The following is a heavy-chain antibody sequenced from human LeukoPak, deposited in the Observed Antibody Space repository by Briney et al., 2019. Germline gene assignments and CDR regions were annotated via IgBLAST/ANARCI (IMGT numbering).Heavy chain of an antibody. CDR3: AKVFVTALTTSAFDV. CDR2: ISASGGST. J-gene: IGHJ3*01. D-gene: IGHD4-11*01. V-gene: IGHV3-23*01. Sequence: GGSLRLSCAASGFTFSSYAMSWVRQAPGKGLEWVSAISASGGSTYYADSVKGRFTISRDNSKNTLYLQMDSLSAEDTAVYYCAKVFVTALTTSAFDVWGQGTMVTVSS. CDR1: GFTFSSYA.